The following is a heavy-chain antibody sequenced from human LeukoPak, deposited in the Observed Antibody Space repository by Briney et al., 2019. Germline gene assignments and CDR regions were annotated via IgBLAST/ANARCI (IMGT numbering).Heavy chain of an antibody. D-gene: IGHD2/OR15-2a*01. CDR2: INPNSGGT. V-gene: IGHV1-2*02. J-gene: IGHJ4*02. Sequence: ASVKVSCKASGYTFTGYYMHWVRQAPGQGLEWMGWINPNSGGTNYAQKFQGRVTMTRDTSISTAYMELSRLRSDDTAVYYCARVRISMSGYFDYWGQGTLVTVSS. CDR3: ARVRISMSGYFDY. CDR1: GYTFTGYY.